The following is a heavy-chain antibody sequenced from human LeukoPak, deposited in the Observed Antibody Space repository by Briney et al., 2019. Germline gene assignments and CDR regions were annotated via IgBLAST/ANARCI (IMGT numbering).Heavy chain of an antibody. J-gene: IGHJ3*02. CDR1: GYTFTGYY. Sequence: ASVTVSCKASGYTFTGYYMHWVRQAPAQGLERMGWVNPYNGGTNYAQKFQGRVTMTRDTSISTAYMELSRLRSDDTAVYYCARTQVANYYDSSGTNDAFDIWGQGTMVTVSS. CDR3: ARTQVANYYDSSGTNDAFDI. CDR2: VNPYNGGT. D-gene: IGHD3-22*01. V-gene: IGHV1-2*02.